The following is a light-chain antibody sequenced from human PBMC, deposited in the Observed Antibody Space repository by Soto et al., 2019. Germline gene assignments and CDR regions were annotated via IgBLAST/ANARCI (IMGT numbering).Light chain of an antibody. Sequence: EIVLTQSPGTVSLSPGERATLSCRASQSVSSNHLTWYQQKPGQAPRLPIYGASSRATGIPDRFSASGSGTDFTLTIGRLEPEDFAVYYCQQYDTSPVTFGQGTKVEIK. CDR3: QQYDTSPVT. V-gene: IGKV3-20*01. J-gene: IGKJ1*01. CDR2: GAS. CDR1: QSVSSNH.